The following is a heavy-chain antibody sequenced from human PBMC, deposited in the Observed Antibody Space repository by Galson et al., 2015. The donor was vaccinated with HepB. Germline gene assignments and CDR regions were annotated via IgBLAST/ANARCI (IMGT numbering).Heavy chain of an antibody. J-gene: IGHJ4*02. CDR2: ISSSSSYT. Sequence: SLRLSCAASGFTFSDYYMSWIRQAPGKGLEWVSYISSSSSYTNYADSVKGRFTISRDNAKNSLYLQMNSLRAEDTAVYYCARISRGHIVVVPDYFDYWGQGTLVTVSS. CDR1: GFTFSDYY. CDR3: ARISRGHIVVVPDYFDY. V-gene: IGHV3-11*03. D-gene: IGHD2-21*02.